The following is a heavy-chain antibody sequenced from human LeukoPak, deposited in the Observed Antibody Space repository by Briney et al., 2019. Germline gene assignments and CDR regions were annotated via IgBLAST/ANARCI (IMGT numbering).Heavy chain of an antibody. D-gene: IGHD3-16*01. CDR1: GYTFTGYY. V-gene: IGHV1-2*02. Sequence: GASVKVSCKASGYTFTGYYMHWVRQAPGQGLEWMGWINPNSGGTNYAQKFQGRVTMTRATSISTAYMELSRLRSDDTAVYYCARDADYVWGSFPNWFDPWGQGTLVTVSS. CDR3: ARDADYVWGSFPNWFDP. J-gene: IGHJ5*02. CDR2: INPNSGGT.